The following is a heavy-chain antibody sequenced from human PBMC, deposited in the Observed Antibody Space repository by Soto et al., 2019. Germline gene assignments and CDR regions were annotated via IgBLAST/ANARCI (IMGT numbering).Heavy chain of an antibody. D-gene: IGHD2-2*01. CDR2: INTSGGST. V-gene: IGHV1-46*03. Sequence: QVQLVQSGAEVKKPGASVKVSCKASGYTFTSYYIHWVRQAPGQGLEWVGIINTSGGSTSYAQKFQSRVTMTRATSTSTLYLELSSLRSEDTAVYYCARGHCSSTSCYGLDAFDIWGQGTMVTVSS. CDR1: GYTFTSYY. CDR3: ARGHCSSTSCYGLDAFDI. J-gene: IGHJ3*02.